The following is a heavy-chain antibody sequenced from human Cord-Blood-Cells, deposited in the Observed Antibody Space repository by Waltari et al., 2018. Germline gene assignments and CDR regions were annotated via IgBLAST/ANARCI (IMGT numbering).Heavy chain of an antibody. CDR2: INHSGST. Sequence: QVQLQQWGAGLLKPSETLSLTCAVYGGSFSGYYWSWIRQPPGKGLEGIGEINHSGSTNYHPSLKSRVTISVDTSNNQFSLELISVTAADTAVYYCARRRRYNWNYDYWGQGTLVTVSS. CDR3: ARRRRYNWNYDY. D-gene: IGHD1-7*01. CDR1: GGSFSGYY. J-gene: IGHJ4*02. V-gene: IGHV4-34*01.